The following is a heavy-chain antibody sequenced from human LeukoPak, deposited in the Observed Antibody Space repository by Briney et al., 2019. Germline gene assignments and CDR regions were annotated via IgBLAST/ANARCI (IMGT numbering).Heavy chain of an antibody. Sequence: PSETLSLTCTVSGGSISSYYWSWIRQPPGKGLEWIGYIYYSGSTNYNPSLKSRVTISVDTSKNQFSLKLSSVTAADTAVYYCARRSWGIYSGYDSNWYFDLWGRGTLVTVSS. J-gene: IGHJ2*01. CDR3: ARRSWGIYSGYDSNWYFDL. D-gene: IGHD5-12*01. CDR2: IYYSGST. CDR1: GGSISSYY. V-gene: IGHV4-59*08.